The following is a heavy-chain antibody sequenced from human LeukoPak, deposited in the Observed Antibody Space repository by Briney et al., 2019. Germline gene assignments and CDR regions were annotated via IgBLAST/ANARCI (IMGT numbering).Heavy chain of an antibody. D-gene: IGHD6-13*01. CDR1: GFTFSNYW. V-gene: IGHV3-23*01. J-gene: IGHJ4*02. Sequence: GGSLRLSCAASGFTFSNYWMHWVRQAPGKGLEWVSLISGSASLTYYADSVKGRFTISRDNSKNTVYLQMNSLRVEDTAVYHCAKKRIAAAGKNDFDYWGQGTLVTVSS. CDR3: AKKRIAAAGKNDFDY. CDR2: ISGSASLT.